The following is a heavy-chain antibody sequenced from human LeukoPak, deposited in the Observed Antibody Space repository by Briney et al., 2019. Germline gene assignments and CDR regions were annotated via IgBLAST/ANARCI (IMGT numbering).Heavy chain of an antibody. Sequence: PGGSLRLSCAASGFTFSSYGMHWVRQAPGKGLEWVAVISYDGSNKYYADSVKGRFTISRENAKNSLYLQMNSLRAGDTAVYYCARGGITMTSDGMDVWGQGTTVTVSS. V-gene: IGHV3-30*03. CDR3: ARGGITMTSDGMDV. CDR1: GFTFSSYG. CDR2: ISYDGSNK. J-gene: IGHJ6*02. D-gene: IGHD3-22*01.